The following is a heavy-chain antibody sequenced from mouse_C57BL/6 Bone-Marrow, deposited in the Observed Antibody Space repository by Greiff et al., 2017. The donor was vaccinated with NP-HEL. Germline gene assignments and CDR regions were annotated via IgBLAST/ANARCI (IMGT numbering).Heavy chain of an antibody. CDR3: TVIYYDYDSWFAY. Sequence: VQLQQSGAELVRPGASVKLSCTASGFNIKDDYMHWVKQRPEQGLEWIGWIDPENGDTEYASKFQGKATITADISSNTAYLQLSSLTSEDTAVYYCTVIYYDYDSWFAYWGQGTLVTVSA. D-gene: IGHD2-4*01. J-gene: IGHJ3*01. V-gene: IGHV14-4*01. CDR2: IDPENGDT. CDR1: GFNIKDDY.